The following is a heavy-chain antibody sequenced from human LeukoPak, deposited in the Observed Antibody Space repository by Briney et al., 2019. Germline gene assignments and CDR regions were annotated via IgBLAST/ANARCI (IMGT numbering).Heavy chain of an antibody. V-gene: IGHV1-46*01. Sequence: ASVKVPCKASGYTFTSYYMHWVRQAPGQGLEWMGIINPNGGSTSYAQKFQGRVTMTRDTSTSTVYMELSSLRSEDTAVYYCARDAPAAINRGGVYNWFDPWGQGTLVTVSS. CDR2: INPNGGST. D-gene: IGHD2-2*02. CDR1: GYTFTSYY. CDR3: ARDAPAAINRGGVYNWFDP. J-gene: IGHJ5*02.